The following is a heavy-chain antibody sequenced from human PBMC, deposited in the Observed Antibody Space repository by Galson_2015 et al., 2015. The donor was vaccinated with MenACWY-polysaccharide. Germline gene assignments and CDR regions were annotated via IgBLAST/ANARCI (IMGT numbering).Heavy chain of an antibody. CDR2: ISYDGGNK. CDR3: ARDGRRGYGDYLPNY. V-gene: IGHV3-30-3*01. Sequence: SLRLSCAASGFTFSSYAMHWVRQAPGKGLEWVAVISYDGGNKYYADSVKGRFTISRDNSKNTLYLQMNSLRAEDTAVYYCARDGRRGYGDYLPNYWGQGTLVTVSS. J-gene: IGHJ4*02. D-gene: IGHD4-17*01. CDR1: GFTFSSYA.